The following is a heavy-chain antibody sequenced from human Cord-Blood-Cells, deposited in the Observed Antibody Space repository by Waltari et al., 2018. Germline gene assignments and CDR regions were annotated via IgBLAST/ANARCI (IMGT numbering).Heavy chain of an antibody. CDR2: IYYSGST. CDR1: GGSISSSSYY. J-gene: IGHJ4*02. CDR3: ARSANDFWSGYYFDS. Sequence: QLQLQESGPGLVKPSETLSLTCTVSGGSISSSSYYWGWIRQPPGKGREWIGSIYYSGSTYYNPSLKSRVTISVDTSKNQFSLKLSSVTAADTAVYYCARSANDFWSGYYFDSWGQGTLVTVSS. D-gene: IGHD3-3*01. V-gene: IGHV4-39*01.